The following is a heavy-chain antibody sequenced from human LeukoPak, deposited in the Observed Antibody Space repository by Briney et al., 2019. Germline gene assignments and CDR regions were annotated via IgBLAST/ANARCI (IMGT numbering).Heavy chain of an antibody. CDR2: INAGNGNT. V-gene: IGHV1-3*01. J-gene: IGHJ3*02. CDR3: ARASVEMATIRLRRSAFDI. CDR1: GYTFTNYA. D-gene: IGHD5-24*01. Sequence: ASVKVSCKASGYTFTNYAMHWVRQAPGQRLEWMGWINAGNGNTKYSLKFQGRVTITRDTSASTVYMELSSLRSEDTAVYYCARASVEMATIRLRRSAFDIWGQGTMVTVSS.